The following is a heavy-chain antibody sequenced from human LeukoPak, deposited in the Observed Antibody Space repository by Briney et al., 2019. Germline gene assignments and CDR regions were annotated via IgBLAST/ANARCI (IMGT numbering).Heavy chain of an antibody. J-gene: IGHJ4*02. CDR1: GFTFSSKY. Sequence: PGGSLRLSCATSGFTFSSKYMSWIRQAPGKGLEWVAVVRKVGTTVYIDSVKGRFTISRDTSKNTLNLQMNSLRAEDTAVYYCAREGEKGDGYNHGFDYWGQGTLVTVSS. D-gene: IGHD5-24*01. CDR2: VRKVGTT. V-gene: IGHV3-53*01. CDR3: AREGEKGDGYNHGFDY.